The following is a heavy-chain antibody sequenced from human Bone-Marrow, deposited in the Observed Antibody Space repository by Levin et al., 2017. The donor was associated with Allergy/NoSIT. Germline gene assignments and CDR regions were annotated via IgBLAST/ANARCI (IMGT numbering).Heavy chain of an antibody. J-gene: IGHJ4*02. V-gene: IGHV4-59*08. Sequence: SETLSLTCTVSGGSISTYYWTWIRQPPGKGLEWIGYLHSSGITNYNPSLRSRVTVSGDTSKNQVSLRLTSVTAADTAVYYCARRYNWNFDYWGQGALVTVSS. CDR1: GGSISTYY. CDR3: ARRYNWNFDY. CDR2: LHSSGIT. D-gene: IGHD1-20*01.